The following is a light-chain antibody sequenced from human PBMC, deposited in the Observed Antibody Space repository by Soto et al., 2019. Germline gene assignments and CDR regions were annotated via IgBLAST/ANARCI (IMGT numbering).Light chain of an antibody. CDR2: GAS. V-gene: IGKV3-20*01. CDR1: QSVSSSY. J-gene: IGKJ2*02. CDR3: QHYGSSPRST. Sequence: EIVLTQSPGTLYLSPGERATLSCRASQSVSSSYLAWYQQKPGQAPRLLIYGASSRATGIPDWFSGSGSGTDFTLTISRLEPEDFAVYYCQHYGSSPRSTFGQGTKLEIK.